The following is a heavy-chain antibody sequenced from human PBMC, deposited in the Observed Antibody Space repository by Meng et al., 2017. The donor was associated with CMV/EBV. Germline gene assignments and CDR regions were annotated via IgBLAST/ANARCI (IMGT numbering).Heavy chain of an antibody. CDR1: GGNLRTYA. CDR2: IIPISGTT. Sequence: QDQLVQSGAEVKKPGSSVKVSCKASGGNLRTYAISWVRQAPGQGLEWMGGIIPISGTTNYAQKFQGRVTITADLSTSTAYIELSSLRSEDTAMYYCASQGQEADYWGQGTLVTVSS. J-gene: IGHJ4*02. CDR3: ASQGQEADY. V-gene: IGHV1-69*12.